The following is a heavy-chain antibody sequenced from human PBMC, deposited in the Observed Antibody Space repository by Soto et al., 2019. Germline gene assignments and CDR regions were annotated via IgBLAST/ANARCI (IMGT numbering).Heavy chain of an antibody. CDR2: IYYSGST. J-gene: IGHJ4*02. CDR3: ARADYDILTGSLYYFDY. CDR1: GGSISSYY. D-gene: IGHD3-9*01. Sequence: SESLSLTCTVSGGSISSYYWSWIRQPPGKGLEWIGYIYYSGSTNYNPSLKSRVTISVDTSKNQFSLKLSSVTAADTAVYYCARADYDILTGSLYYFDYWGQGTLVTVSS. V-gene: IGHV4-59*01.